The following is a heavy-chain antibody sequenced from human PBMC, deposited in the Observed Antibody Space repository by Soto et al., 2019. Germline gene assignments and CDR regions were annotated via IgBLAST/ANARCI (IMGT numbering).Heavy chain of an antibody. D-gene: IGHD3-3*01. CDR1: GYPVTAYY. Sequence: QLHLVQSGAVVKKPGASVTVSCSASGYPVTAYYMHWVRQAPGRGLEWMGGINPATGAAKYTQTLQGRVTLTRDTSTSTVFMELSGLTSEDPAVFSCARGGGVGVAGSAAFDMWGQGTLVTVSS. J-gene: IGHJ3*02. CDR2: INPATGAA. V-gene: IGHV1-2*02. CDR3: ARGGGVGVAGSAAFDM.